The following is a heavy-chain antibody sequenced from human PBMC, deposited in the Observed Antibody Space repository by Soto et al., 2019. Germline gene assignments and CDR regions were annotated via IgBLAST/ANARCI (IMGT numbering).Heavy chain of an antibody. V-gene: IGHV3-64*04. D-gene: IGHD3-10*01. CDR2: ISSDGST. CDR1: GFTFSSYD. J-gene: IGHJ4*02. Sequence: GSLRLSCSASGFTFSSYDIHWVRQAPGKGLEYVSSISSDGSTYYAVSVKGRFTISRDNSKNTLYLQMNSLRAEDTAIYYCAKAREVTLVRISLAQWGQGTLVTVSS. CDR3: AKAREVTLVRISLAQ.